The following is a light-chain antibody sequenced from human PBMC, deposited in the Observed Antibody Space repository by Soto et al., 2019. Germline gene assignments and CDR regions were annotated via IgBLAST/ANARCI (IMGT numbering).Light chain of an antibody. CDR2: AAS. CDR1: QGISNY. J-gene: IGKJ1*01. Sequence: DIQMTQSPSSLSASVGDRVTITCRASQGISNYLAWYQQKPGKVPKLLIYAASTLQSGVPSRFSGSGSGTDFTLTISSLQPEDVATYYCQKYNSAALPWTFGQGTKVEIK. V-gene: IGKV1-27*01. CDR3: QKYNSAALPWT.